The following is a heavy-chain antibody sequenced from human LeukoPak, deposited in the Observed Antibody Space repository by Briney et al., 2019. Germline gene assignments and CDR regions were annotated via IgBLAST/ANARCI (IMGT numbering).Heavy chain of an antibody. CDR2: LNPDGGGT. J-gene: IGHJ4*02. D-gene: IGHD5-12*01. Sequence: ASVKVSCKASGYTFTDYYIHFVRQAPGQPLEWMGWLNPDGGGTNYAPKFRGRVTMTRDISVNTAYMEVTRLISDDTAMYYCAREVDKVTTFRSLYLDSWGQGSLVTVSS. V-gene: IGHV1-2*02. CDR3: AREVDKVTTFRSLYLDS. CDR1: GYTFTDYY.